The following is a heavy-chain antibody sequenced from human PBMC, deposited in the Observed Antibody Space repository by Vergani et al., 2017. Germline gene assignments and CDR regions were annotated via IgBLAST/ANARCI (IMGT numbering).Heavy chain of an antibody. CDR3: ARDLVPYYYDSSGYWRGRYFDD. Sequence: QVQLVQSGAEVKKPGASVKVSCKASGYTFTSYGISWVRQAPGQGLEWMGWISAYNGNTNYAQKLQGRVTMTTDTSTTNAYMELRSLRSDDTAVYYCARDLVPYYYDSSGYWRGRYFDDWGQGTLVTVSS. V-gene: IGHV1-18*01. CDR2: ISAYNGNT. D-gene: IGHD3-22*01. J-gene: IGHJ4*02. CDR1: GYTFTSYG.